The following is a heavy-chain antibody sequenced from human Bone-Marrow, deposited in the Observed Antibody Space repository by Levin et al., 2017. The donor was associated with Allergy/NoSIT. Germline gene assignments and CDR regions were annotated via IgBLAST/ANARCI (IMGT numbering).Heavy chain of an antibody. Sequence: PSETLSLTCTVSADSISSSYWWSWVRQPPGKGLEWIAEIYHSGSTNYNPSLKSRVTISLDKSKSQISLKVSSVTAADTAVYYCARDPVAAAGTALDYWGQGTLVTVSS. CDR3: ARDPVAAAGTALDY. CDR2: IYHSGST. D-gene: IGHD6-13*01. CDR1: ADSISSSYW. J-gene: IGHJ4*02. V-gene: IGHV4-4*02.